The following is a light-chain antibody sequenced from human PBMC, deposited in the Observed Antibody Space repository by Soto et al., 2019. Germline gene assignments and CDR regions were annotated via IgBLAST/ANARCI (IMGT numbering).Light chain of an antibody. CDR3: SSYISSSTSVV. V-gene: IGLV2-14*01. Sequence: QSALTQPASVSGSPGQSITISCTGTSSDVGTYNYVSWYQQHPGKAPKLMIYDVSNRPSGVSDRFSGSKSGNTASLTISGLQAEDEADYYCSSYISSSTSVVFGGGTQLTVL. J-gene: IGLJ2*01. CDR1: SSDVGTYNY. CDR2: DVS.